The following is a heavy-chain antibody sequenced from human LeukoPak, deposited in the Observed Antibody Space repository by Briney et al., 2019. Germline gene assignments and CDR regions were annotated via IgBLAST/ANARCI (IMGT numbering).Heavy chain of an antibody. D-gene: IGHD5-24*01. J-gene: IGHJ3*02. CDR1: GGTFSSYA. CDR3: ARVREMAPVWQAFAI. Sequence: ASVKLSCKASGGTFSSYAISWVRQAPGQGLEWMGGIIPIFGTANYAQKFQGRVTITADESTSTAYMELSSLRSEDTAVYYCARVREMAPVWQAFAIWGQGTMVTVSS. V-gene: IGHV1-69*13. CDR2: IIPIFGTA.